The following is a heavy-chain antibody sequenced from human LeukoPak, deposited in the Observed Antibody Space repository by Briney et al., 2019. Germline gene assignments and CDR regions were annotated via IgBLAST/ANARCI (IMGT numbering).Heavy chain of an antibody. CDR3: ASRTQYDSPHY. Sequence: PSETLSLTCAVYGGSFSGYYWSWIRQPPGKGLEWIGEINHSGSTNYNPSLKIRVTISVDTSKNQFSLKLSSVTAADTAVYYCASRTQYDSPHYWGQGTLVTVSS. J-gene: IGHJ4*02. D-gene: IGHD3-16*01. CDR2: INHSGST. CDR1: GGSFSGYY. V-gene: IGHV4-34*01.